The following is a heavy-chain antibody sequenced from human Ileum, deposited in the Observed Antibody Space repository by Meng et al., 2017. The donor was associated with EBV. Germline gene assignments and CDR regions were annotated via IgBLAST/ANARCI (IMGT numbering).Heavy chain of an antibody. CDR3: AREPAFPRELFDS. V-gene: IGHV4-39*07. CDR2: IYRSGTT. CDR1: GGSISNGSYY. Sequence: QLRLQESGPGLVKPSETLSLTCTLSGGSISNGSYYWDWIRQPPGKGLEWVGSIYRSGTTYYDPSLKSRVTFSLDTSKNQFSLKLTSVTAADTAVYYCAREPAFPRELFDSWGQGTLVTVSS. D-gene: IGHD1-7*01. J-gene: IGHJ4*02.